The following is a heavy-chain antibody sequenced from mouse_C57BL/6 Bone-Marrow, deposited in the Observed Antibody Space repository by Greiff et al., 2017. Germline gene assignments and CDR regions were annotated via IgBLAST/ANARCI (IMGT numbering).Heavy chain of an antibody. Sequence: VQRVEFGAELARPGASVKMSCKASGYTFTSYTMHWVKQRPGQGLEWIGYINPSSGYTKYNQKFKDKATLTADKSSSTAYMQLSSLTSEDSAVYYCARGGITTVVFDYWGQGTTLTVSS. J-gene: IGHJ2*01. V-gene: IGHV1-4*01. D-gene: IGHD1-1*01. CDR1: GYTFTSYT. CDR3: ARGGITTVVFDY. CDR2: INPSSGYT.